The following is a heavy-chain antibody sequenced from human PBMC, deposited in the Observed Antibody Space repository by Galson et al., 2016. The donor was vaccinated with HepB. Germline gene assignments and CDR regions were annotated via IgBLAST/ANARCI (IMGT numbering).Heavy chain of an antibody. CDR2: IYSGGNT. V-gene: IGHV3-66*01. D-gene: IGHD6-13*01. J-gene: IGHJ4*02. CDR3: ARNPGASTWG. Sequence: SLRLSCAASGFTGGNNYMSWVRQAPGKGLEWVSLIYSGGNTLYADSVKGRFSISRDNSKNTLYLQMNSLSAEDTAVYYCARNPGASTWGWGQGTLVTVAS. CDR1: GFTGGNNY.